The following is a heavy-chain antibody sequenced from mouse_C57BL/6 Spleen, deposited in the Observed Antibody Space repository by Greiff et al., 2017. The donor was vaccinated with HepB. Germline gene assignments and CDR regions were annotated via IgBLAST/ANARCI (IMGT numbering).Heavy chain of an antibody. Sequence: EVKLVESEGGLVQPGSSMKLSCTASGFTFSDYYMAWVRQVPEKGLEWVANINYDGSSTYYLDSLKSRFIISRDNAKNILYLQMSSLKSEDTATYYCARDRGYSNYNDAMDYWGQGTSVTVSS. CDR1: GFTFSDYY. J-gene: IGHJ4*01. D-gene: IGHD2-5*01. V-gene: IGHV5-16*01. CDR2: INYDGSST. CDR3: ARDRGYSNYNDAMDY.